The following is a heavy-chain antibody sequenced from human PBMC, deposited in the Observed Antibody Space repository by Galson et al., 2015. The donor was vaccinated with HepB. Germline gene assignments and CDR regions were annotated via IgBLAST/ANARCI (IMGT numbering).Heavy chain of an antibody. CDR3: ARGGDYVWGSYAFDI. Sequence: SVKVSCKASGGTFSSYAISWVRQAPGQGLEWMGGIIPIFGTANYAQKFQGRVTITADESTSTAYMELSSLRSEDTAVYYCARGGDYVWGSYAFDIWGQGTMVTVSS. D-gene: IGHD3-16*01. CDR1: GGTFSSYA. V-gene: IGHV1-69*13. J-gene: IGHJ3*02. CDR2: IIPIFGTA.